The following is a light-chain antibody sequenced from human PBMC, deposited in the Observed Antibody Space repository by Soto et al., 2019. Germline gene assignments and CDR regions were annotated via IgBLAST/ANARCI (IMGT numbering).Light chain of an antibody. CDR1: QDILTS. Sequence: DIQMTQSPSSLSASVGDSVTITCRASQDILTSLAWFQQKPGKGPKSLIYGASNLHGGVPSKFSGSGSGTDFTLTINSLQPEDIAIYYCQQYARSPYTFGPGTKVEI. CDR2: GAS. CDR3: QQYARSPYT. V-gene: IGKV1-16*02. J-gene: IGKJ2*01.